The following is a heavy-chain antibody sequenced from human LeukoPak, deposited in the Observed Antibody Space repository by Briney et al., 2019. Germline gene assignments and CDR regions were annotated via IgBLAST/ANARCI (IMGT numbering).Heavy chain of an antibody. J-gene: IGHJ4*02. CDR1: GGSISSNYYY. CDR3: ASEYCSGDSCEGGHFDY. D-gene: IGHD2-15*01. CDR2: IYYSGHT. V-gene: IGHV4-39*07. Sequence: SETLSLTCTVSGGSISSNYYYWGWIRQPPGKGLEWIGSIYYSGHTHYNPSLKSRVTISVDTSNNQFSLKLSSVTAADTAIYYCASEYCSGDSCEGGHFDYWGQGTLVTVSS.